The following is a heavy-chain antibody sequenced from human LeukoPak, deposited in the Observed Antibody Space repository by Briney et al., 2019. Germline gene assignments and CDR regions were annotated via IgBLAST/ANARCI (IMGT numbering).Heavy chain of an antibody. CDR1: GFTFSSYG. CDR3: AEDIPWGSRDFYYYYGMDV. J-gene: IGHJ6*02. D-gene: IGHD7-27*01. Sequence: PGRSLRLSCAASGFTFSSYGMHWVRQAPGKGLEWVAVISYDGSNKYYADSVKGRFTISRDNSKNTLYLQMNSLRAEDTAVYYCAEDIPWGSRDFYYYYGMDVWGQGTTVTVSS. CDR2: ISYDGSNK. V-gene: IGHV3-30*18.